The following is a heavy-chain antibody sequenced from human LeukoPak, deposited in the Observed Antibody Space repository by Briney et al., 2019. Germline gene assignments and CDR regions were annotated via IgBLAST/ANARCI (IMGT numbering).Heavy chain of an antibody. V-gene: IGHV3-9*01. CDR3: AKDKSQIFGVVITSHYGMDV. CDR1: GFTFSSYA. CDR2: ISWNSGSI. D-gene: IGHD3-3*01. J-gene: IGHJ6*02. Sequence: PGGSLRLSCAASGFTFSSYAMSWVRQAPGKGLEWVSGISWNSGSIGYADSVKGRFTISRDNAKNSLYLQMNSLRAEDTALYYCAKDKSQIFGVVITSHYGMDVWGQGTTVTVSS.